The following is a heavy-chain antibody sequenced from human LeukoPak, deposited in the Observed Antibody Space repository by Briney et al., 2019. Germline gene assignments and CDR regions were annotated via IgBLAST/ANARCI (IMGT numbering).Heavy chain of an antibody. J-gene: IGHJ2*01. Sequence: GESLKISCKGSGYSFTSYWIGWVRQMPGKGLEWMGIIYPGDSDTRYSPSFQGQVTISADKSISTAYLQWSSLKASDTAMYYCARTDQELGGYWYFDLWGRGTLVTVSS. D-gene: IGHD7-27*01. CDR3: ARTDQELGGYWYFDL. V-gene: IGHV5-51*01. CDR2: IYPGDSDT. CDR1: GYSFTSYW.